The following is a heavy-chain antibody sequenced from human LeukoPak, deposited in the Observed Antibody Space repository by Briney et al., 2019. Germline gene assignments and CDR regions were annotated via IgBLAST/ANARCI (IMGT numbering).Heavy chain of an antibody. D-gene: IGHD4-23*01. CDR1: GFTFSSYW. CDR3: AKDWTTAVTPLH. V-gene: IGHV3-30*18. CDR2: ISYDGRDK. Sequence: GGSLRLSCAASGFTFSSYWMSWVRQAPGKGLEWVAVISYDGRDKYYADSVKGRFTVSRDNSRNTLYLQMNSLRAEDTAVYYCAKDWTTAVTPLHWGQGTLVTVSS. J-gene: IGHJ1*01.